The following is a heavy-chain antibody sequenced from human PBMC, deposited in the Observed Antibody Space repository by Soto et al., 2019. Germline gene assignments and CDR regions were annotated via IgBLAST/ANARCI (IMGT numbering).Heavy chain of an antibody. CDR3: ARHGAAAWYFDI. CDR2: IYWDDDK. J-gene: IGHJ3*02. Sequence: QITLKESGPPLVKPTQTLTLTCTFSGFSLSTSGVGVGWIRQPPGKALEWLALIYWDDDKRYSPSLKSRPTTTKDTSKNQLVLTMTIMDPVDTATYYCARHGAAAWYFDIWGQGTMVTVSS. V-gene: IGHV2-5*02. CDR1: GFSLSTSGVG. D-gene: IGHD6-13*01.